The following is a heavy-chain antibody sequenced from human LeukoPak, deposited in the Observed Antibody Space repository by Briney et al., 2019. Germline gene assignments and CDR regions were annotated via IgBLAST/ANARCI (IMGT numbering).Heavy chain of an antibody. Sequence: PSETLSLTCTVSGGSISSGDYYWSWIRQPPGKGLEWIGYIYYSGSTNYNPSLKSRVTVSLDTSKNQFSLNLSSVTAADTAVYYCARYHCTSTSCLNFDYWGQGTLVTVSS. CDR2: IYYSGST. CDR3: ARYHCTSTSCLNFDY. J-gene: IGHJ4*02. D-gene: IGHD2-2*01. V-gene: IGHV4-61*08. CDR1: GGSISSGDYY.